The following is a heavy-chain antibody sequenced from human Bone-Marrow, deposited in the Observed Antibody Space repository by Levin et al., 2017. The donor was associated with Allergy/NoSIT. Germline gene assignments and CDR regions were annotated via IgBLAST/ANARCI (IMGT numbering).Heavy chain of an antibody. V-gene: IGHV4-39*01. Sequence: ASETLSLTCIVSGGFISGSTNYWGWIRQTPGEGLEWIASIHYTGSPHYNPSLKNPVTISVDTSKNQFSLQLTSVTAADTAVYYCARRSSSWDYFDSWGRGTLVTVSS. CDR3: ARRSSSWDYFDS. D-gene: IGHD6-13*01. CDR2: IHYTGSP. CDR1: GGFISGSTNY. J-gene: IGHJ4*02.